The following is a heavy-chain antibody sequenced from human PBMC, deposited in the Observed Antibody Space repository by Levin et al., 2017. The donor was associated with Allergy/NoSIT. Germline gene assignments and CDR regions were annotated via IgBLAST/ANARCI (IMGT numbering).Heavy chain of an antibody. CDR1: GGYINNHY. CDR3: ARATNYYDSSGWGAAFDS. D-gene: IGHD3-22*01. V-gene: IGHV4-59*11. Sequence: PSETLSLTCTVSGGYINNHYWSWIRQPPGKGLEWIGFLYYSGSTSYNPSLKSRVTISLDTSKIQFSLKLSSVTAADTAVYYCARATNYYDSSGWGAAFDSWGQGTMVTVSS. CDR2: LYYSGST. J-gene: IGHJ3*02.